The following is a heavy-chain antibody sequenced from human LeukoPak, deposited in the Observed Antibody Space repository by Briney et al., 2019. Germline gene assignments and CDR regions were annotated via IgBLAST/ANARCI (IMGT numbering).Heavy chain of an antibody. Sequence: ASVKVSCKASGYSFTSYDINWVRQAPGQGLEWMGWINVYKGNTNYAEKLQGRVTMTTDTSTSTAYMELRSPRSDDTAVYYCARGSREGYTSSWYPGGYFQHWGQGTLVTVSS. CDR1: GYSFTSYD. CDR3: ARGSREGYTSSWYPGGYFQH. J-gene: IGHJ1*01. CDR2: INVYKGNT. V-gene: IGHV1-18*01. D-gene: IGHD6-13*01.